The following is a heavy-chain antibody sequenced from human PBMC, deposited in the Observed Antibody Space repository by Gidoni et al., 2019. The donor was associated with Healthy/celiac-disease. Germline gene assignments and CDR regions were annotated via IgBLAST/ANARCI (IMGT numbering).Heavy chain of an antibody. D-gene: IGHD3-10*01. V-gene: IGHV4-61*02. CDR2: IYTSGST. Sequence: QVQLQESGPGLVTPSQTLSLTCPVSGGSISRGSYSWSWLRQPAGKGLQWIGRIYTSGSTNYNPSLKSRVTISVDTSKNQFSLKLSSVTAADTAVYYCARETEGITMVRGANYYYYGMDVWGQGTTVTVSS. CDR1: GGSISRGSYS. J-gene: IGHJ6*02. CDR3: ARETEGITMVRGANYYYYGMDV.